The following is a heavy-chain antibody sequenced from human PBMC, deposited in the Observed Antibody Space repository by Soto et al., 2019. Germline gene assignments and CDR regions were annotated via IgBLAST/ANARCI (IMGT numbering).Heavy chain of an antibody. Sequence: ASVKVSCKASGYTFTSYYMHWVRQAPGQGLEWMGIINPSGGSTSYAQKFQGRVTMTRDTSTNTVYMELSSLRSEDTAVYYCARAPHYYDSSGYYRGGAFDIWGQGTMVTVSS. CDR1: GYTFTSYY. D-gene: IGHD3-22*01. J-gene: IGHJ3*02. V-gene: IGHV1-46*01. CDR3: ARAPHYYDSSGYYRGGAFDI. CDR2: INPSGGST.